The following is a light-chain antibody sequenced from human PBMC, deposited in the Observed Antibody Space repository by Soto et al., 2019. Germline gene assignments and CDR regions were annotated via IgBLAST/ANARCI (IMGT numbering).Light chain of an antibody. Sequence: QSALTQPASVSGAPEQSITISCTGTSSDIGAYHYVSWYQHHPDKAPTLISYNVSHRPSGVSNRFSGSKSGNTASLTISGLQAEDEDDYYCSSYSYSNTDLFGGGTKVTVL. CDR1: SSDIGAYHY. CDR2: NVS. CDR3: SSYSYSNTDL. V-gene: IGLV2-14*03. J-gene: IGLJ3*02.